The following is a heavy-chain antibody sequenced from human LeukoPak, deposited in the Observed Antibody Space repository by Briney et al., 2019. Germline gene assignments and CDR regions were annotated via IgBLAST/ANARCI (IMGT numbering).Heavy chain of an antibody. CDR2: IYYSGST. V-gene: IGHV4-39*07. Sequence: SETLSLTCTVSGGSISSSSYHWGWIRQPPGKGLEWIGSIYYSGSTYYNPSLKSRVTISVDRSKNQFSLKLSSVTAADTAVYYCARLTGYSSESWFGPWGQGTLVTVSS. CDR1: GGSISSSSYH. D-gene: IGHD3-9*01. CDR3: ARLTGYSSESWFGP. J-gene: IGHJ5*02.